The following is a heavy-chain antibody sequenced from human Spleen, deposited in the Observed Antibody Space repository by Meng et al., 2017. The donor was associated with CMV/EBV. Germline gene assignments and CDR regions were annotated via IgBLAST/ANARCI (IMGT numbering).Heavy chain of an antibody. CDR3: AREIEYYFDRSGSYSQYYHGMDV. J-gene: IGHJ6*02. V-gene: IGHV4-59*01. D-gene: IGHD3-22*01. CDR1: GGSISSYY. CDR2: IYYSGST. Sequence: SETLSLTCTVSGGSISSYYWSWIRQPPGKGLEWIGYIYYSGSTNYNPSLKSRVTISVDTSKNHFSLNLNSVTAADTAMYYCAREIEYYFDRSGSYSQYYHGMDVWGQGTTVTVSS.